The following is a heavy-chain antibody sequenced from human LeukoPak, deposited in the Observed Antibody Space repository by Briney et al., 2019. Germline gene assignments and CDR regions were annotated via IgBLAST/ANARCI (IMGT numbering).Heavy chain of an antibody. CDR3: ARTYYYDSSGYYFPGAFDI. D-gene: IGHD3-22*01. CDR2: IYYSGST. Sequence: PSETRSLTCAVSGYSISSSNWWGWIRQPPGQGLEWIGYIYYSGSTYYNPSLKSRVTMSVDTSKNQFSLKLSSVTAVDTAVYCCARTYYYDSSGYYFPGAFDIWGQGTMVTVSS. CDR1: GYSISSSNW. J-gene: IGHJ3*02. V-gene: IGHV4-28*01.